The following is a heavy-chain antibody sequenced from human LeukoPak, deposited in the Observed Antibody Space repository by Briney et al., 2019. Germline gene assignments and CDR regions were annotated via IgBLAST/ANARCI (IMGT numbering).Heavy chain of an antibody. D-gene: IGHD3-3*01. CDR2: INPNSGGT. Sequence: ASVKVSCKASGYTFTGYYMHWVRQAPGQGLEWMGWINPNSGGTNYAQMFQRRVTMTRDTSISTAYMELSRLRSDDTAVYYCARVFRITIFGVVHDAFDIWGQGTMVTVSS. CDR3: ARVFRITIFGVVHDAFDI. J-gene: IGHJ3*02. CDR1: GYTFTGYY. V-gene: IGHV1-2*02.